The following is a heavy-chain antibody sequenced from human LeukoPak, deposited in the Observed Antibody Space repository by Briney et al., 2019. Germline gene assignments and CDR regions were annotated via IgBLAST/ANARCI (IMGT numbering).Heavy chain of an antibody. V-gene: IGHV3-20*04. J-gene: IGHJ4*02. CDR2: FIWNGGST. D-gene: IGHD1-26*01. Sequence: GGSLRLSCAASGFTFDDYGMSWVGQAPGKGLEGAPGFIWNGGSTGYADSVKGRFTISRDNAKNSLYLQMNSLRAEDTALYYCARGHLKGGSYLSQPFDYWGQGTLVTVSS. CDR3: ARGHLKGGSYLSQPFDY. CDR1: GFTFDDYG.